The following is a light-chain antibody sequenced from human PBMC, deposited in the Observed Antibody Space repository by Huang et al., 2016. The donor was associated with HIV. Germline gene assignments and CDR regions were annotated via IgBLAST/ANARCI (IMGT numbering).Light chain of an antibody. CDR2: DAS. J-gene: IGKJ4*01. CDR3: QQRSNWPLT. Sequence: EIVLPQSPATLSLSPGERATLSCRAGQSVSSYLAWYQQKPGQAPRLLIYDASNRTTGIPARFSGSGSVTDFTHTISRLEPEDFAVYYCQQRSNWPLTFGGGTKVEIK. V-gene: IGKV3-11*01. CDR1: QSVSSY.